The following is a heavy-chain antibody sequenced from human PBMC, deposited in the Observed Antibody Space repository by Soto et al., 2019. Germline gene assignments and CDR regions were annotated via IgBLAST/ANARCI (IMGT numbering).Heavy chain of an antibody. CDR2: ISPKSTYR. J-gene: IGHJ4*02. V-gene: IGHV3-11*06. CDR1: GFPFSDYY. Sequence: GGSLRLSCATSGFPFSDYYMSWIRQAPGKGLEWLSHISPKSTYRNYADSVKGRFTISRDNTKSSLFLQMNSLGVEDTAVYYCARFRRGSSGSNYFDSWGQGALVTVSS. CDR3: ARFRRGSSGSNYFDS. D-gene: IGHD6-19*01.